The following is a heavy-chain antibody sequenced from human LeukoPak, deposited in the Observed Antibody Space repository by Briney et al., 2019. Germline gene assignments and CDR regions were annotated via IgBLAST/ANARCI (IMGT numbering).Heavy chain of an antibody. J-gene: IGHJ4*02. CDR2: IIPIFGTA. D-gene: IGHD3-3*01. CDR3: ARAPIFGVAPLPYYFDY. Sequence: GASVKVSCKASGGTFSSYAISWVRQAPGQGLEWMGGIIPIFGTANYAQKFQGRVTITADESTSTAYMELSSLRSEDTAVYYCARAPIFGVAPLPYYFDYWGQETLVTVSS. CDR1: GGTFSSYA. V-gene: IGHV1-69*13.